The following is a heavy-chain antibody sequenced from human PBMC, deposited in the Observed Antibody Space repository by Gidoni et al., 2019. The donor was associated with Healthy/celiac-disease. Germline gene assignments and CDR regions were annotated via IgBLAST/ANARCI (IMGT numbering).Heavy chain of an antibody. CDR1: GFPFSGSA. Sequence: EVQLVESGGGLVQPGGSLTLSCAASGFPFSGSALHWVRQASGKGLEWVCRIRSKANSYATAYAASVKGRFTISRDDSKNTAYLQMNSLKTEDTAVYYCTRLGCSSTSCYENPDYWGQGTLVTVSS. V-gene: IGHV3-73*01. D-gene: IGHD2-2*01. CDR2: IRSKANSYAT. CDR3: TRLGCSSTSCYENPDY. J-gene: IGHJ4*02.